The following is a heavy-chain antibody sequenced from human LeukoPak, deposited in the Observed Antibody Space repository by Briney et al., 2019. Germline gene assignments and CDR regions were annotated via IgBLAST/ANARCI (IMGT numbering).Heavy chain of an antibody. D-gene: IGHD6-19*01. Sequence: PGGSLRLSCAASGFTFSSYGMHWVHQAPGKGLEWVAVTSYDGSYKYYADSVKGRFTISRDNSKNTLYLQMNSLRAEDTAVYYCAKMGMAVAVMYNWFDPWGQGTLVTVSS. CDR2: TSYDGSYK. CDR1: GFTFSSYG. V-gene: IGHV3-30*18. J-gene: IGHJ5*02. CDR3: AKMGMAVAVMYNWFDP.